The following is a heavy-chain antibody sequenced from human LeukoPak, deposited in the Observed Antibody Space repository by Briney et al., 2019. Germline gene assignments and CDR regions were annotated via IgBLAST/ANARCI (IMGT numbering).Heavy chain of an antibody. CDR3: ARETGSSYYYGSGSYYNRPNYYYYYYMDV. J-gene: IGHJ6*03. CDR2: IYHSGST. D-gene: IGHD3-10*01. CDR1: GYSISSGYY. V-gene: IGHV4-38-2*02. Sequence: SETLSLTCTVSGYSISSGYYWGWIRQPPGKGLEWIGSIYHSGSTYYNPSLKSRVTISVDTSKNQFSLKLSSVTAADTAVYYCARETGSSYYYGSGSYYNRPNYYYYYYMDVWGKGTTVTISS.